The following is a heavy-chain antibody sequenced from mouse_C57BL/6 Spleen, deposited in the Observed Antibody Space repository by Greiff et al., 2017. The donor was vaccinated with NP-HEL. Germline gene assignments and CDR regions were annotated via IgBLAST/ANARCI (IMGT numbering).Heavy chain of an antibody. D-gene: IGHD1-1*01. CDR3: ARYYYGSSSYYFDD. J-gene: IGHJ2*01. Sequence: VQLQQSGPELAKPGASVKISCKASGYTFTDYYMNWVKQSHGKSLEWIGDINPNNGGTSYNQKFKGKATLPADKSSSTAYMELRSLTSEDSAVYYCARYYYGSSSYYFDDWGKGTTLAVAS. CDR2: INPNNGGT. V-gene: IGHV1-26*01. CDR1: GYTFTDYY.